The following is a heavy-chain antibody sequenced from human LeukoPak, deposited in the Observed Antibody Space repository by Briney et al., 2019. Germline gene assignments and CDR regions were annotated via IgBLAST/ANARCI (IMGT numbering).Heavy chain of an antibody. J-gene: IGHJ4*02. CDR3: ARLDYDSSGYYRLFDC. CDR2: IYYSGSI. CDR1: GGSFSGYY. V-gene: IGHV4-34*01. D-gene: IGHD3-22*01. Sequence: SETLSLTCAVYGGSFSGYYWSWIRQPPGEGLEWIGSIYYSGSIYYNPSFKSRVTISVDTSKNQFSLKLSSVTAADTAVYYCARLDYDSSGYYRLFDCWGQGTLVTVSS.